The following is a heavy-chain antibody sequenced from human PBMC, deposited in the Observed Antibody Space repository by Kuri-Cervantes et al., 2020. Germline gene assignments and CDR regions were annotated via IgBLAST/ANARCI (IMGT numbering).Heavy chain of an antibody. CDR2: IKQDRSEK. CDR1: GFTVSSNY. D-gene: IGHD6-13*01. V-gene: IGHV3-7*01. CDR3: ARDILAAAGTS. J-gene: IGHJ4*02. Sequence: GESLKISCAASGFTVSSNYMSWVRQAPGKGLEWVANIKQDRSEKYYVDSVKGRFTISRDNAKNSLYLQMNSLRAEDTAVYYCARDILAAAGTSWGQGTLVTVSS.